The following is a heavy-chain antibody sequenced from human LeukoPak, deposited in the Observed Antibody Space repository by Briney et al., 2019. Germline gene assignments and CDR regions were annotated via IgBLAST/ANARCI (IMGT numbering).Heavy chain of an antibody. D-gene: IGHD3-10*01. Sequence: SETLSLTCTVSGGSISSSSYYWGWIRQPPGKGLEWIGSIHYSGSTYYNPSLKSRVTISVDTSKNQFSLKLSSVTAADTAVYYCAGTRGSGSYYNVLQHWGQGTLVTVSS. CDR3: AGTRGSGSYYNVLQH. CDR2: IHYSGST. CDR1: GGSISSSSYY. J-gene: IGHJ1*01. V-gene: IGHV4-39*01.